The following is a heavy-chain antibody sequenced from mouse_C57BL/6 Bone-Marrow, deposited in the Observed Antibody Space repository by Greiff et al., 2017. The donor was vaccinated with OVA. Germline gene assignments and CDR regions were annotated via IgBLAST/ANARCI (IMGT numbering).Heavy chain of an antibody. CDR1: GFTFSSYT. Sequence: EVQRVESGGGLVKPGGSLKLSCAASGFTFSSYTMSWVRQTPEKRLEWVATISGGGGNTYYPDSVKGRFTISRDNAKNTLYLQMSSLRSEDTALYYCARTRGNFYYYAMDYWGQGTSVTVSS. J-gene: IGHJ4*01. CDR3: ARTRGNFYYYAMDY. CDR2: ISGGGGNT. V-gene: IGHV5-9*01. D-gene: IGHD2-1*01.